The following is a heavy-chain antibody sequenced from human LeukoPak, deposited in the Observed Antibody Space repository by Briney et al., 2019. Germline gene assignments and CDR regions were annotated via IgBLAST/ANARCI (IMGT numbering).Heavy chain of an antibody. J-gene: IGHJ4*02. CDR2: IYSSGST. V-gene: IGHV4-61*02. CDR3: ARGSNWNSYDY. CDR1: RGSISSSSYY. D-gene: IGHD1-1*01. Sequence: SETLSLTCTVSRGSISSSSYYWSWIRQPAGKGLEWIGRIYSSGSTNYNPSLKSRVTISVDTSKKQFSLKLSSVTAADTAVYYCARGSNWNSYDYWGQGTLATVSS.